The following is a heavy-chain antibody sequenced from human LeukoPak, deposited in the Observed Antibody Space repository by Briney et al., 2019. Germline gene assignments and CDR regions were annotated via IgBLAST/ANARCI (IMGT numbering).Heavy chain of an antibody. D-gene: IGHD4/OR15-4a*01. CDR1: GFTFSTYA. Sequence: GGSLRLSCAASGFTFSTYAMSWVRQAPGKGLEWVSVISGSGDTAYYADSVKGRFAIPRDNSKNTLSLQMNSLRVEDTAVYYCAKARGDYGPPFDYWGQGTLVTVSS. CDR3: AKARGDYGPPFDY. CDR2: ISGSGDTA. V-gene: IGHV3-23*01. J-gene: IGHJ4*02.